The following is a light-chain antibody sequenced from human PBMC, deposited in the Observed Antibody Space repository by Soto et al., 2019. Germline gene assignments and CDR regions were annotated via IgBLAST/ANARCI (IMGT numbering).Light chain of an antibody. V-gene: IGKV1-39*01. Sequence: DIQMTQSPSSLSASVGDRVTITCRASQSISIYLNWYQQKPGKAPKLLIYAASSLQSGVPSRFRADGSGTDFTLTISSLQPEDFATYYCQQSASTPPFTFGPGTKVDMK. J-gene: IGKJ3*01. CDR2: AAS. CDR1: QSISIY. CDR3: QQSASTPPFT.